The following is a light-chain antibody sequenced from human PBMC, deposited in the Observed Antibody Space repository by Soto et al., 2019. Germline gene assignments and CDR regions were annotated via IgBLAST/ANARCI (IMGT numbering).Light chain of an antibody. V-gene: IGKV3-15*01. J-gene: IGKJ1*01. CDR3: QQYGSSPVT. CDR1: ESVSTN. CDR2: GAS. Sequence: EIVMTQSPATLSLSPVERATLSCMASESVSTNLAWYQQKAGQAPRLLIYGASTRATGIPARFSGSGSGTEFTLTISRLEPEDFAVYYCQQYGSSPVTFGQGTKVDIK.